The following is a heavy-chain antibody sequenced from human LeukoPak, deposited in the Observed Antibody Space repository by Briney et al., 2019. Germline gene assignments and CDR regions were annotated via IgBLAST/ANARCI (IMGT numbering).Heavy chain of an antibody. CDR2: INPNSGGT. J-gene: IGHJ1*01. CDR3: ARVEGGWDSGGYYFEYLQH. Sequence: GASVKVSCKASGYTFTGYYMHWVRQAPGQGLEWMGWINPNSGGTNYAQKFQGRVTMTRDTSISTAYMELSRLRSDDTAVYYCARVEGGWDSGGYYFEYLQHWGQGTLVTVSS. CDR1: GYTFTGYY. V-gene: IGHV1-2*02. D-gene: IGHD3-22*01.